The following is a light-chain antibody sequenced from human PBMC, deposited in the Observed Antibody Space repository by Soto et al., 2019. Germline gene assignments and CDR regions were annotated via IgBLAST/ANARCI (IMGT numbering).Light chain of an antibody. J-gene: IGKJ4*01. CDR2: DAS. Sequence: EIVLTQSPATLSLSPGERATLSCRASRGIDTYLAWYQQKRGQAPRLLIYDASNRTTGIPARFSGGGSGTDFTLSISSLETDDFAVYYCQQRSSRPLTFGGGTKVDIK. V-gene: IGKV3-11*01. CDR3: QQRSSRPLT. CDR1: RGIDTY.